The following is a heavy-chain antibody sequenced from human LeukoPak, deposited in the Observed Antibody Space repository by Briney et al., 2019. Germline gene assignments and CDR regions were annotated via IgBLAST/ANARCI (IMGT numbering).Heavy chain of an antibody. Sequence: ASVKLCCNSSGYTFTGYYMHWNRHAPGPGIELMGWINPNSGGTNYAQKFQGRVTMTRDTSISTAYMELSRLRSDDTAVYYCVTGNQLPLDYYYYMDVWGKGTTVTVSS. J-gene: IGHJ6*03. CDR3: VTGNQLPLDYYYYMDV. CDR1: GYTFTGYY. D-gene: IGHD2-2*01. V-gene: IGHV1-2*02. CDR2: INPNSGGT.